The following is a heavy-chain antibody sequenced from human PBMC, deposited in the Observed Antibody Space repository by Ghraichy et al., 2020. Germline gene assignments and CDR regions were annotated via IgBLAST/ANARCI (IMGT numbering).Heavy chain of an antibody. Sequence: SETLSLTCTVSGGSISSYYWSWIRQPAGKGLEWIGRVYSSGYTNYNPSLKSRVTMSVDTSNNQFSLKLSSVTAADTAVFYCAREGDDSGDYNPFDIWGQGTMVTVSS. D-gene: IGHD4-17*01. CDR2: VYSSGYT. V-gene: IGHV4-4*07. CDR1: GGSISSYY. J-gene: IGHJ3*02. CDR3: AREGDDSGDYNPFDI.